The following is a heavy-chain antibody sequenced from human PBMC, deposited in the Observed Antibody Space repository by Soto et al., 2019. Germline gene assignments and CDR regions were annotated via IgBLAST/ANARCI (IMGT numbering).Heavy chain of an antibody. V-gene: IGHV3-74*01. CDR2: INGYWSFT. CDR3: XXEXYDDYDSSGFAH. D-gene: IGHD3-22*01. J-gene: IGHJ4*02. CDR1: AFTFNNHW. Sequence: GGALRLSCAASAFTFNNHWMHWVRQVPGNGPVFVSRINGYWSFTSYADSVKGGFTISGCNAKNAVSLEMSVRRGEDTAGYDCXXEXYDDYDSSGFAHWGKGTLVTVSS.